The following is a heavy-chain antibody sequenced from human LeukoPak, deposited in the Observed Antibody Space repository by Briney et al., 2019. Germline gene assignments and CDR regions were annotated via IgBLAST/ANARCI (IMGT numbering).Heavy chain of an antibody. V-gene: IGHV7-4-1*02. Sequence: ASVKVSCKASGYTFSSYAMNWVRQAPGQGLEWMGWINTNTGNPTYAQGFTGRFVFSLDTSVSTAYLQISSLKAEDTAVYYCTTVEGSSWYFGGGEYFNYWGHGTLVTVSS. J-gene: IGHJ4*01. D-gene: IGHD6-13*01. CDR3: TTVEGSSWYFGGGEYFNY. CDR1: GYTFSSYA. CDR2: INTNTGNP.